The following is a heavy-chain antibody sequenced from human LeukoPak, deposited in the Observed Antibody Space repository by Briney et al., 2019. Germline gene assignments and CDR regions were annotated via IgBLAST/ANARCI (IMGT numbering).Heavy chain of an antibody. CDR2: ISGSGGST. CDR3: AKTGASGDSSWYPY. J-gene: IGHJ4*02. Sequence: GGSLRLSCAASGFTFSSYAMSCVRQAPGKGLEWVSAISGSGGSTYYADSVKGRFTISRDNSKNTLYLQMNSLRAEDTAVYYCAKTGASGDSSWYPYWGQGTLVAVSS. D-gene: IGHD2-15*01. V-gene: IGHV3-23*01. CDR1: GFTFSSYA.